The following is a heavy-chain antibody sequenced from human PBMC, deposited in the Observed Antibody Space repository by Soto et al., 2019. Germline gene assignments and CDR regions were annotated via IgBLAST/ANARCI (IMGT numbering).Heavy chain of an antibody. J-gene: IGHJ4*02. CDR1: GGSISSSNW. CDR2: IYHCGST. CDR3: ARDVGGYYDSSGYYRIFDY. D-gene: IGHD3-22*01. V-gene: IGHV4-4*02. Sequence: QVQLQESGPGLVKPSGTLSLTCAVSGGSISSSNWWSWVRQPPGKGLEWIGEIYHCGSTNYNPSLKSRVTISVDKSKNQFSLKLSSVTAADTAVYYCARDVGGYYDSSGYYRIFDYWGQGTLVTVSS.